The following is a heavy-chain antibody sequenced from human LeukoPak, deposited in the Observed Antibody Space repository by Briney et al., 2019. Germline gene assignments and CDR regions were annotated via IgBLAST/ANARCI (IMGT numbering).Heavy chain of an antibody. Sequence: ASVKVSCKASGYTFTGYYIHWVRQAPGQGLEWMGWINPNSGGTNYAQKFPGRVTMTRDTPISTAYMELSRLRSDDTAVYYCARAQGDPRPDYDMDVWGKGTTDTVFS. V-gene: IGHV1-2*02. CDR1: GYTFTGYY. J-gene: IGHJ6*03. D-gene: IGHD3-16*01. CDR2: INPNSGGT. CDR3: ARAQGDPRPDYDMDV.